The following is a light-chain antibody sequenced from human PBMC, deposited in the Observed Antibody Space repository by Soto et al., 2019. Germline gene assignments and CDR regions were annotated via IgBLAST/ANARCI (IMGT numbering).Light chain of an antibody. CDR1: QSVSSNY. CDR3: QQYGSSPYT. V-gene: IGKV3-20*01. CDR2: GAS. J-gene: IGKJ2*01. Sequence: EIVLTQSPGTLSLSPGEGATLPCRASQSVSSNYLAWYQQKPGQAPRLLIYGASNRATGIPDRFSGSGSGTDFTLTISRLEPEDFAVYYCQQYGSSPYTFGQGTEVEIK.